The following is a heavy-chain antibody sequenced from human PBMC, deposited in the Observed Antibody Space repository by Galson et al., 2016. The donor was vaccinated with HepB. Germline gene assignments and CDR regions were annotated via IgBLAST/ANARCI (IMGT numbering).Heavy chain of an antibody. CDR2: ISGYNGNT. V-gene: IGHV1-18*01. Sequence: SVKVSCKASGYSFTSFAITWVRQAPGQGLEWMGWISGYNGNTNYAQNLQGRGTMTIETSTNTVYMELRSLTSDDTAVYFCARGSKTAGVDWGQGTLVAVSA. D-gene: IGHD6-19*01. CDR3: ARGSKTAGVD. J-gene: IGHJ1*01. CDR1: GYSFTSFA.